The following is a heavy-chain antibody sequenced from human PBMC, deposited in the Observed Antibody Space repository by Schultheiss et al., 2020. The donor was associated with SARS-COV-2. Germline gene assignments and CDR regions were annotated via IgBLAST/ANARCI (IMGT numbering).Heavy chain of an antibody. D-gene: IGHD6-13*01. CDR1: GGSFSGYY. CDR2: INHSGST. Sequence: GSLRLSCAVYGGSFSGYYWSWIRQPPGKGLEWIGEINHSGSTNYNPSLKNRLTMSVDTSKNQFSLKLSSVTAADTAVYYCARKGSYSSSWNSWGQGTLVTVSS. V-gene: IGHV4-34*01. CDR3: ARKGSYSSSWNS. J-gene: IGHJ4*02.